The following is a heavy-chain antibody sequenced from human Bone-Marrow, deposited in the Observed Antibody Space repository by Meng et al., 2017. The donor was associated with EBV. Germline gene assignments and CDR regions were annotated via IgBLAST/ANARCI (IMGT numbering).Heavy chain of an antibody. V-gene: IGHV3-23*01. Sequence: GQLLESGGGLVQPGGSLRLSCAAYGFTFNNYAMSWVRQAPGKGLEWVSAISRSGDSTYYADSVKGRFTISRDNSKNTLYLQMNSLRAEDTAVYYCAPGAYGYWGQGTLVTVSS. CDR1: GFTFNNYA. CDR2: ISRSGDST. J-gene: IGHJ4*02. CDR3: APGAYGY. D-gene: IGHD5-12*01.